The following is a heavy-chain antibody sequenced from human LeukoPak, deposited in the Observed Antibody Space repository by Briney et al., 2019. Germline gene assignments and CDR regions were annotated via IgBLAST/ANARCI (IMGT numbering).Heavy chain of an antibody. Sequence: ASVKVSCKASGFTFNNYHVHWVRQAPGQGPEWMGIIDPSGHGTTYAQRFQGRVTMTWEASTGTVYMELSSLRSDDTAVYYCARDNVMVAMRFDSWGQGTLVTVSS. D-gene: IGHD2-2*01. CDR1: GFTFNNYH. J-gene: IGHJ4*02. CDR2: IDPSGHGT. CDR3: ARDNVMVAMRFDS. V-gene: IGHV1-46*02.